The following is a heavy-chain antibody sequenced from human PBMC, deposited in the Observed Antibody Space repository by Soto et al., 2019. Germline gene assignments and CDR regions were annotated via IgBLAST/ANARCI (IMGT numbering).Heavy chain of an antibody. V-gene: IGHV1-3*01. CDR3: ARGLLPSISMAV. J-gene: IGHJ6*02. CDR1: VYTFTSYA. CDR2: INAGNGNT. Sequence: QVQLVQAGAEVKKPGASVKSSCKASVYTFTSYAMHWVRQAPGQRLEWMGWINAGNGNTKYSQKFQGRVTITRDTSGSTAYMELSLLISEDTAVYYCARGLLPSISMAVWGRGGTDTVSS. D-gene: IGHD3-22*01.